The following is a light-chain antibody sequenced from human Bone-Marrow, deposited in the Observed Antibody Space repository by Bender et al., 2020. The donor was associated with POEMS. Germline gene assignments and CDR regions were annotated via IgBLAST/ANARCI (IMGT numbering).Light chain of an antibody. V-gene: IGLV2-8*01. J-gene: IGLJ2*01. Sequence: HSALTQPPSASGSPGQSLTISCTGTNSDIGTFNFVSWYQHHPGKAPKLLIYEVTERPSGVPDRFSGSKSGNTASLTVSGLQADDEAHYYCSSYGGSKNLIFGGGTKVTVL. CDR3: SSYGGSKNLI. CDR2: EVT. CDR1: NSDIGTFNF.